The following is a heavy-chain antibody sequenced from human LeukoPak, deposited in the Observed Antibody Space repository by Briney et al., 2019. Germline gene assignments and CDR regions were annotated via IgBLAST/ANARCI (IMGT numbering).Heavy chain of an antibody. Sequence: AASVKVSCKASGYTFTGYYMHWVRQAPRQGLEWMGWINPNSGGTNYAQKFQGRVTMTRDTSISTAYMELSRLRSDDTAVYYCAKGRRVDADDHFDYWGQGTLVAVSS. D-gene: IGHD1-1*01. V-gene: IGHV1-2*02. CDR3: AKGRRVDADDHFDY. CDR1: GYTFTGYY. J-gene: IGHJ4*02. CDR2: INPNSGGT.